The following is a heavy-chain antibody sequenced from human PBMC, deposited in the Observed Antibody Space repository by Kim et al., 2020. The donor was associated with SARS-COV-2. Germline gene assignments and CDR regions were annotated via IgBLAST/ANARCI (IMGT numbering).Heavy chain of an antibody. V-gene: IGHV3-33*01. CDR2: IWYDGSNK. Sequence: GGSLRLSCAASGFTFSSYGMHWVRQAPGKGLEWVAVIWYDGSNKYYADSVKGRFTISRDNSKNTLYLQMNSLRAEDTAVYYCARGPLYYSVSNAAGGYGMDGWGQGTTVTVSS. CDR3: ARGPLYYSVSNAAGGYGMDG. CDR1: GFTFSSYG. J-gene: IGHJ6*02. D-gene: IGHD3-16*01.